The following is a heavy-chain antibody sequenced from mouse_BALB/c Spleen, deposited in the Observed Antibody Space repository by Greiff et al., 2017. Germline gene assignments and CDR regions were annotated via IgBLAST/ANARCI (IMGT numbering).Heavy chain of an antibody. J-gene: IGHJ3*01. V-gene: IGHV5-6-4*01. D-gene: IGHD5-1*01. CDR3: TRDHLPIRAWFAY. CDR2: ISSGGSYT. CDR1: GFTFSSYT. Sequence: EVQVVESGGGLVKPGGSLKLSCAASGFTFSSYTMSWVRQTPEKRLEWVATISSGGSYTYYPDSVKGRFTISRDNAKNTLYLQMSSLKSEDTAMYYCTRDHLPIRAWFAYWGQGTLVTVSA.